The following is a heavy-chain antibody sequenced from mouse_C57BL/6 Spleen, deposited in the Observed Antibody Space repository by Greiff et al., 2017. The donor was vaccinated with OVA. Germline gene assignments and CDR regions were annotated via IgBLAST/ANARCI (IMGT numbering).Heavy chain of an antibody. CDR2: IYPGNSDT. CDR1: GYTFTSYW. J-gene: IGHJ2*01. Sequence: EVQLQQSGTVLARPGASVKMSCTTSGYTFTSYWMHWVNQRPGQGLEWIGAIYPGNSDTSYNQKFKGKAKLTAVTSASTAYMELSSLTNEDSAVYYCTRADYGNLFDYWGQGTTLTVSS. CDR3: TRADYGNLFDY. V-gene: IGHV1-5*01. D-gene: IGHD2-1*01.